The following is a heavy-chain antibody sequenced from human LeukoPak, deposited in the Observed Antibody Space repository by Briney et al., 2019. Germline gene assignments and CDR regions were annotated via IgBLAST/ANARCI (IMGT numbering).Heavy chain of an antibody. V-gene: IGHV3-30*18. CDR2: ISYDGSDI. D-gene: IGHD3/OR15-3a*01. Sequence: GRSLRLSCAASGFXFSSSGMHWVRQAPGKGLEWVAVISYDGSDISYADSVKGRFTISRDTSKNTLYLQMNSLRVEDTAVYYCAKGAALILGSPDYWGQGTLVTVSS. CDR3: AKGAALILGSPDY. J-gene: IGHJ4*02. CDR1: GFXFSSSG.